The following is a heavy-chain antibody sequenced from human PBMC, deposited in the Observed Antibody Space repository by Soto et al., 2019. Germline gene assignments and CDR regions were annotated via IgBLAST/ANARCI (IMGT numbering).Heavy chain of an antibody. V-gene: IGHV1-69*13. CDR3: AREKDGGFFDY. J-gene: IGHJ4*02. Sequence: SLKVSCKASGYTFTSYAISWVRQAPGQGLEWMGGIIPIFGTANYAQKFQGRVTITADESTSTAYMELSSLRSGDTAVYYCAREKDGGFFDYWGQGTLVTVSS. D-gene: IGHD2-15*01. CDR1: GYTFTSYA. CDR2: IIPIFGTA.